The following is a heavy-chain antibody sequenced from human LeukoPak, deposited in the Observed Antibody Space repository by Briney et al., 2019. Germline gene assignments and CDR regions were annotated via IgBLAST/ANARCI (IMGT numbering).Heavy chain of an antibody. V-gene: IGHV3-15*07. Sequence: GGSLRLSCAASGLIFSDAWMGWVRQAPGKGLEWVGRIRSNSDGGTIDYAAPVKGRFTLSRDDSKTTLYLQMNSLQTEDTAVYYCATDFYDSTWGQGTLVTVSS. CDR1: GLIFSDAW. CDR2: IRSNSDGGTI. CDR3: ATDFYDST. D-gene: IGHD3-22*01. J-gene: IGHJ5*02.